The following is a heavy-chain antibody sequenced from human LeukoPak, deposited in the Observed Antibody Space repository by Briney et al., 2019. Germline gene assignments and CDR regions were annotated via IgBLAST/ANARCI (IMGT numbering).Heavy chain of an antibody. D-gene: IGHD6-19*01. CDR1: GFTFSSSA. J-gene: IGHJ4*02. V-gene: IGHV3-23*01. CDR2: ISGSGGST. CDR3: AKDPQYSSGWLE. Sequence: GGSLRLSCAASGFTFSSSAMSWVRQAPGKGLEWVSAISGSGGSTYYADSVKGRFTISGDNSKNTLYLQMNSLRAEDTAVYYCAKDPQYSSGWLEWGQGTLVTVSS.